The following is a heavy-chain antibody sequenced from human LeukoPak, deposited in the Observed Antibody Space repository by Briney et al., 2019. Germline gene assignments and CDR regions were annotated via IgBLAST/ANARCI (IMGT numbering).Heavy chain of an antibody. CDR1: GFTFREFA. CDR2: IRSSIYGGTP. CDR3: VWLGEHVDGMDV. D-gene: IGHD3-10*01. V-gene: IGHV3-49*03. J-gene: IGHJ6*02. Sequence: GGSLRLSCTSSGFTFREFAVSWFRQAPGKGLEWIGFIRSSIYGGTPKAAASVKGRFIFSRDDSKGVAYLRMNSLKTEDTAVYYCVWLGEHVDGMDVWGQGTTVTVSS.